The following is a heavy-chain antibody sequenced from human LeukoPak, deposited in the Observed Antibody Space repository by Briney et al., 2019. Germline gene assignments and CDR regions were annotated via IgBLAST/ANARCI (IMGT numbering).Heavy chain of an antibody. V-gene: IGHV1-69*13. Sequence: VASVKVSCKASGGTFSSYAISWVRQAPGQGLEWMGGIIPIFGTANYAQKFQGRVTITADESTSTAYMELSSLRSEDTAVYYCARDLNTYYVWGSYPPHAFDIWGQGTMVTVSS. CDR3: ARDLNTYYVWGSYPPHAFDI. CDR1: GGTFSSYA. CDR2: IIPIFGTA. J-gene: IGHJ3*02. D-gene: IGHD3-16*02.